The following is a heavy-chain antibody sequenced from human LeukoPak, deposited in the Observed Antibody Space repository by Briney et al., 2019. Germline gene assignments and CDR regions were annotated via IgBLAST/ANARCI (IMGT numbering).Heavy chain of an antibody. D-gene: IGHD3-10*01. V-gene: IGHV5-51*01. J-gene: IGHJ4*02. CDR2: IYPGDSDT. Sequence: GEPLKISWKGPGSSFTCLWIAWVRKIPGKGLGGMGIIYPGDSDTRYSPSFQGQVTSSADKSISTAYLQWSSLKTSDSAMYYCARRLLYGGDYWGQGTLVTVSS. CDR1: GSSFTCLW. CDR3: ARRLLYGGDY.